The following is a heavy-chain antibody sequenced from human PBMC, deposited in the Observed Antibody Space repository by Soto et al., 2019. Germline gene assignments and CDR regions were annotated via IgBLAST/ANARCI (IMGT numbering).Heavy chain of an antibody. CDR1: GGTFSSYT. Sequence: ASVKVSCKASGGTFSSYTISWVRQAPGQGLEWMGGIIPIFGTANYAQKFQGRVTITADESTSTAYMELSSLRSEDTAVYYCARAFYDSSGYPSVLGAFDIWGQGTMVTVSS. CDR2: IIPIFGTA. CDR3: ARAFYDSSGYPSVLGAFDI. D-gene: IGHD3-22*01. J-gene: IGHJ3*02. V-gene: IGHV1-69*13.